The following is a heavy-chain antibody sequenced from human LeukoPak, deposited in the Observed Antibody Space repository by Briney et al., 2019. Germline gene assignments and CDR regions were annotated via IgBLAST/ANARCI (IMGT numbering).Heavy chain of an antibody. CDR2: ISYDGSNK. J-gene: IGHJ4*02. CDR1: GFTFSSYA. Sequence: GGSLRLSCAASGFTFSSYAMHWVRQAPGKGLEWVAVISYDGSNKYYADSVKGRFTISRDNSKNTLYLQMNSLRAEDTAVYYCAKSPSIAAAGTAFDYWGQGTLVTVSS. CDR3: AKSPSIAAAGTAFDY. D-gene: IGHD6-13*01. V-gene: IGHV3-30-3*02.